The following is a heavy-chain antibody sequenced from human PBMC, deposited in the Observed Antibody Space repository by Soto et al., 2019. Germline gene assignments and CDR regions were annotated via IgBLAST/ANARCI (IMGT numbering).Heavy chain of an antibody. CDR2: ISDDGSRA. D-gene: IGHD3-10*01. V-gene: IGHV3-74*01. Sequence: GGSLRLSCTASGFTFSMYWMHWVRQVPGKGPEWVSRISDDGSRADYADSVKGRFTISRDNAKNTLYLEMHVLRADDTAVYYCTRGPRPSSVGTGAFWGQGTPVTVS. CDR1: GFTFSMYW. J-gene: IGHJ4*02. CDR3: TRGPRPSSVGTGAF.